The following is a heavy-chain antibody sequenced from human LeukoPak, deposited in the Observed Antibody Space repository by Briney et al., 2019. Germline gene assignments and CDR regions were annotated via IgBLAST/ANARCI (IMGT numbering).Heavy chain of an antibody. CDR2: ISSSSSYI. CDR3: ASDSYSSGWLDY. CDR1: GFTFSSYS. Sequence: GGSLRLSCAASGFTFSSYSMNWVRQAPGKGLEWVSSISSSSSYIYYADSVKGRFTISRDNAKNSLYLQMNSLRAEDTAVYYCASDSYSSGWLDYWGQGTLVTVSS. J-gene: IGHJ4*02. V-gene: IGHV3-21*01. D-gene: IGHD6-19*01.